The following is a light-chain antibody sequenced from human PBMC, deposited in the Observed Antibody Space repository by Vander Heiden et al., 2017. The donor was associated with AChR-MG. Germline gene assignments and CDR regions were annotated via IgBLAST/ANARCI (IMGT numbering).Light chain of an antibody. V-gene: IGKV1-8*01. CDR3: QQYYSYPTT. CDR1: QGISSY. CDR2: AAS. J-gene: IGKJ1*01. Sequence: AIRMTQSPSSLPASTGDRVTITCRASQGISSYLAWYQQKPGKAPKLLIYAASTLQSGVPSRFSGSGSGTDFTLTISCLQSEDFATYYCQQYYSYPTTFGQGTKVEIK.